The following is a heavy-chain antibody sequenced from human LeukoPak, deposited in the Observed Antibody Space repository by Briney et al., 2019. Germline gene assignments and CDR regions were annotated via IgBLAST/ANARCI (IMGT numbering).Heavy chain of an antibody. V-gene: IGHV3-23*01. CDR1: GFTFNTYA. Sequence: GGSLRLSCAASGFTFNTYAMSWVRQAPGKGLEWVSAISGSGGSTYYADSVKGRFTISRDNSKNTLYLQMNSLRAEDTAVYYCAKGDRWVRGAFDYWGQGTLVTVSS. D-gene: IGHD3-10*01. CDR2: ISGSGGST. J-gene: IGHJ4*02. CDR3: AKGDRWVRGAFDY.